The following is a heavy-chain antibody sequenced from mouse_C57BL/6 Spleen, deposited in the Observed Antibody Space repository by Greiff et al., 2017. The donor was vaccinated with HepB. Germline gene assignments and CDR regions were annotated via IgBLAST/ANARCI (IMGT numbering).Heavy chain of an antibody. Sequence: VQLQQSGAELVKPGASVKLSCKASGYTFTSYWMHWVKQRPGQGLEWIGMIHPNSGSTNYNEKFKSKATLTVDKSSSTAYMQLSSLTSEDSAVYYYTRPITTVVEYYAMDYWGQGTSVTVSS. D-gene: IGHD1-1*01. CDR2: IHPNSGST. J-gene: IGHJ4*01. CDR3: TRPITTVVEYYAMDY. V-gene: IGHV1-64*01. CDR1: GYTFTSYW.